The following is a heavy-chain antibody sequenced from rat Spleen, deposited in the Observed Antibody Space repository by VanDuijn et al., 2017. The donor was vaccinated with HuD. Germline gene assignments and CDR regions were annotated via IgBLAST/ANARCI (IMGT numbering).Heavy chain of an antibody. D-gene: IGHD1-7*01. Sequence: EVQLVESGGGLVQPGNSLKLSCAASGFTFSDYNMAWVRQAPKKGLEWVATISYDGSSTYYRDSVKGRFTISRDNAKSTLYLQLDSLRSEDTATYYCARLYYGYVDYWGQGVMVTVSS. J-gene: IGHJ2*01. CDR1: GFTFSDYN. V-gene: IGHV5-7*01. CDR2: ISYDGSST. CDR3: ARLYYGYVDY.